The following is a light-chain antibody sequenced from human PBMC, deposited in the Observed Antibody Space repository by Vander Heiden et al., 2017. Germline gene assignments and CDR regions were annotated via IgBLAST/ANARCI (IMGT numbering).Light chain of an antibody. CDR2: GAS. CDR3: QQYNNWPPWT. Sequence: EIVMTQSPATLSVSPGERATLSCRARQSVSSNLAWYQQKPGQAPRLLIYGASTRATGIPARFSGSGSGTEFTLTISSLQSEDFAVYYCQQYNNWPPWTFGQGTKEEIK. CDR1: QSVSSN. J-gene: IGKJ1*01. V-gene: IGKV3-15*01.